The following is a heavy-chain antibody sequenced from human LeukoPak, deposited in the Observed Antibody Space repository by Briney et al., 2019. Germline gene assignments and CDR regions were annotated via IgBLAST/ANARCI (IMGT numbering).Heavy chain of an antibody. CDR2: IPYEGSNK. Sequence: GGSLRLSCAASGFTFSYYGMHWVRQAPGKGLEWVAVIPYEGSNKYYADSVKGRFTISRDNSKNTLYLQMNSLRFEDTAVYYCAKDLEVWFGESPVDYWGQGTLVTVSS. D-gene: IGHD3-10*01. J-gene: IGHJ4*02. V-gene: IGHV3-30*18. CDR3: AKDLEVWFGESPVDY. CDR1: GFTFSYYG.